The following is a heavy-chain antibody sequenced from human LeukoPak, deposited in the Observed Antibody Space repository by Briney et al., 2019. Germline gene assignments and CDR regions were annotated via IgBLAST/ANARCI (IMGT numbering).Heavy chain of an antibody. J-gene: IGHJ6*04. CDR1: GFTVSSNY. Sequence: GGSLRLSCAASGFTVSSNYMSWVRQAPGKGLEWISVIYSGGSTYYADSVKGRFTISRDNAKNSLYLQMNSLRAEDTAVYYCAELGITMIGGVWGKGTTVTISS. V-gene: IGHV3-53*01. D-gene: IGHD3-10*02. CDR3: AELGITMIGGV. CDR2: IYSGGST.